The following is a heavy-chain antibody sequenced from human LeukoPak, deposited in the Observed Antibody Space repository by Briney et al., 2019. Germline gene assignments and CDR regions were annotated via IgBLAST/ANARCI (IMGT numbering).Heavy chain of an antibody. J-gene: IGHJ5*02. CDR1: GFTFDDYG. Sequence: PGGSLRLSCAASGFTFDDYGMSWVRQAPGKGLEWVSGINWNGGSTCYADSVKGRFTISRDNAKNSLYLQMNGLRAEDTAAYYCARGATDTTRWFDPWGQGTLVTVSS. CDR2: INWNGGST. D-gene: IGHD1-7*01. V-gene: IGHV3-20*04. CDR3: ARGATDTTRWFDP.